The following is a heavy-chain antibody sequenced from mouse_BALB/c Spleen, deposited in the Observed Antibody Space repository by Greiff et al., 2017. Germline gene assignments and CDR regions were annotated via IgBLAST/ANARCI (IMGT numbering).Heavy chain of an antibody. CDR3: AREGNWGFGAMDY. D-gene: IGHD4-1*01. CDR1: GFTFSSYA. J-gene: IGHJ4*01. Sequence: EVKLVESGGGLVKPGGSLKLSCAASGFTFSSYAMSWVRQSPEKRLEWVAEISSGGSYTYYPDTVTGRFTISRDNAKNTLYLEMSSLRSEDTAMYYCAREGNWGFGAMDYWGQGTSVTVSS. V-gene: IGHV5-9-4*01. CDR2: ISSGGSYT.